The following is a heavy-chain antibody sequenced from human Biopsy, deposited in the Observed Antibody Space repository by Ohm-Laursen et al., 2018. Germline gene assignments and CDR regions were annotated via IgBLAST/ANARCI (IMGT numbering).Heavy chain of an antibody. D-gene: IGHD6-19*01. Sequence: ASVKVSCKASGFSFTDYYIHWVRQAPGQGLEWMGWISPKSGDTNYAHKFQGNITMTRDTSMSTAYMKMSRLRCDDTAVYYCALQSVALMKNFDYWGQGTLVTVSS. CDR1: GFSFTDYY. CDR3: ALQSVALMKNFDY. V-gene: IGHV1-2*02. CDR2: ISPKSGDT. J-gene: IGHJ4*02.